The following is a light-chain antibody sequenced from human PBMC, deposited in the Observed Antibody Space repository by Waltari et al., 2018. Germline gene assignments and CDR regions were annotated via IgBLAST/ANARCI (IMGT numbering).Light chain of an antibody. CDR1: QSIGSY. V-gene: IGKV1-39*01. CDR2: AAS. J-gene: IGKJ1*01. CDR3: QQSFSVPWT. Sequence: DIQMTQSPSSLSASVGDRVTITCRASQSIGSYLNCYQQKPGKVPKLLIFAASSLQSGVPSRFSGSGSGTDFTLTIRSLTSEDFATYYCQQSFSVPWTFGQGTKVEIK.